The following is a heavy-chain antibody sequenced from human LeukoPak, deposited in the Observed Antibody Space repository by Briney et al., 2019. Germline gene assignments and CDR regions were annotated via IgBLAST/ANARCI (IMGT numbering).Heavy chain of an antibody. CDR2: IYSGGST. CDR1: GFTVSSNY. D-gene: IGHD2-21*02. Sequence: GGSLRLSCAASGFTVSSNYMSWVRQAPGKGLEWVSVIYSGGSTYYADSVKGRFTISRDNSKNTLYLQMNSLRAEDTAVYYCARAPCCDCPVFDYWGQGTLVTVSS. V-gene: IGHV3-66*02. J-gene: IGHJ4*02. CDR3: ARAPCCDCPVFDY.